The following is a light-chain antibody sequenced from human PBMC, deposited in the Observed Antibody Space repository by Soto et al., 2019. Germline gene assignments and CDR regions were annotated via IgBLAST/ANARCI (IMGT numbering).Light chain of an antibody. J-gene: IGKJ2*03. CDR2: AAS. CDR3: QQYDSSPYS. V-gene: IGKV3-20*01. CDR1: QSVSSTY. Sequence: EVVLTQSPGTLSLSPGERATLSSRASQSVSSTYFAWYQQKPGQAPRLLMYAASRRETGIPDTFSGSGSGTDFTLTISRLEPEDFAVYYCQQYDSSPYSFGQGTKLEIK.